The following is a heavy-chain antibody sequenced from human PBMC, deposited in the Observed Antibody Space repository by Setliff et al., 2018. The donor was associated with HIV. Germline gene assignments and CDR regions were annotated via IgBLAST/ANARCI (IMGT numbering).Heavy chain of an antibody. Sequence: SETLSLTCTVSGGSISSDGYYWGWIRQPPGKGLEWIGSIYHSGSTYYNPSLKSRVTISVDTSKNQFSLNLSSVTAADTAVYYCARQGEVGAPFDYWGQGTLVTVSS. CDR2: IYHSGST. V-gene: IGHV4-39*01. CDR1: GGSISSDGYY. CDR3: ARQGEVGAPFDY. J-gene: IGHJ4*02. D-gene: IGHD1-26*01.